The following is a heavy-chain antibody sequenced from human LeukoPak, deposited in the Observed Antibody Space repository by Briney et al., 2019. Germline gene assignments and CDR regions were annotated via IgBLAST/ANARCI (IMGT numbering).Heavy chain of an antibody. J-gene: IGHJ4*02. CDR1: GGSISSYY. CDR3: ARGGDTFDY. D-gene: IGHD2-21*01. V-gene: IGHV4-59*01. Sequence: SETLSLTCTVSGGSISSYYWSWIRQPPGKGLERIGYIYYSGSTNYNPSLKSRVTISVDTSKNQFSLKLNSVTAADTAVYYCARGGDTFDYWGQGTLVTVSS. CDR2: IYYSGST.